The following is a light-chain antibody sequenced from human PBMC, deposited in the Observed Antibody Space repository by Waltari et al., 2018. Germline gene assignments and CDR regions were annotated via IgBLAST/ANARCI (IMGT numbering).Light chain of an antibody. CDR1: QSISTY. CDR2: AAS. CDR3: QQSYSTPCT. Sequence: DIQMTQSPSSLSASVGDRVTITCRATQSISTYLNWYLQKPGKAPKLLIYAASSLESGAPSRFSGSGSGTDFTLTITSLQPEDFATYYCQQSYSTPCTFGPGTKVDIK. V-gene: IGKV1-39*01. J-gene: IGKJ3*01.